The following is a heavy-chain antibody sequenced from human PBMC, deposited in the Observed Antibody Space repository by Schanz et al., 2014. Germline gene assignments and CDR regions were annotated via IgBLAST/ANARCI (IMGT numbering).Heavy chain of an antibody. V-gene: IGHV3-33*01. D-gene: IGHD3-10*01. J-gene: IGHJ4*02. CDR2: IWYDKNNK. CDR3: ARASYRRRINFDY. CDR1: GFTFSSYG. Sequence: QVQLVESGGGVVQFGRSLRLSCVASGFTFSSYGMHWVRQAPGKGLEWVAVIWYDKNNKYYADSVKARFTISRDNSKNTLYLQMNSLRTRSTAVYSCARASYRRRINFDYWGRGTLVTVSS.